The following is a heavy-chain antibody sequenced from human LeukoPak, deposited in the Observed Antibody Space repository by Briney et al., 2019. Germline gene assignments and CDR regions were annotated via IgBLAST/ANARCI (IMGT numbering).Heavy chain of an antibody. Sequence: SGTLSLTCTVSGGSISSSSYYWGWIRQPPGKGLEWIGSIYYSGSTYYNPSLKSRVTISVDTSKNQFSLKLSSVTAADTAVYYCARAYYDFWSGYHDAFDIWGQGTMVTVSS. CDR2: IYYSGST. V-gene: IGHV4-39*01. CDR1: GGSISSSSYY. CDR3: ARAYYDFWSGYHDAFDI. J-gene: IGHJ3*02. D-gene: IGHD3-3*01.